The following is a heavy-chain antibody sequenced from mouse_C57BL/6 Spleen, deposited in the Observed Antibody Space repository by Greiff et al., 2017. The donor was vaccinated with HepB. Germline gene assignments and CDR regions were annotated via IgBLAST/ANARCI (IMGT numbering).Heavy chain of an antibody. V-gene: IGHV5-4*01. CDR3: AREPPTAQAPAWFAY. D-gene: IGHD3-2*02. CDR1: GFTFSSYA. CDR2: ISDGGSYT. J-gene: IGHJ3*01. Sequence: EVKVVESGGGLVKPGGSLKLSCAASGFTFSSYAMSWVRQTPEKRLEWVATISDGGSYTYYPDNVKGRFTISRDNAKNNLYLQMSHLKSEDTAMYYCAREPPTAQAPAWFAYWGQGTLVTVSA.